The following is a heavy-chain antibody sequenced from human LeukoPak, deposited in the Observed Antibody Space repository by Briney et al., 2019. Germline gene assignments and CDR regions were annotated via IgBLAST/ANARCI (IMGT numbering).Heavy chain of an antibody. J-gene: IGHJ6*03. CDR1: GFTFSSYS. D-gene: IGHD3-3*01. V-gene: IGHV3-48*01. Sequence: GGSLRLSCAASGFTFSSYSMNWVRQAPGKGLEWVSYISSSSSTIYYADSVKGRFTIYRDNAKNSLYLQMNSLRAEDTALYYCARSGLYDFWSGYTCPDYYYYMDVWGKGTTVTVSS. CDR2: ISSSSSTI. CDR3: ARSGLYDFWSGYTCPDYYYYMDV.